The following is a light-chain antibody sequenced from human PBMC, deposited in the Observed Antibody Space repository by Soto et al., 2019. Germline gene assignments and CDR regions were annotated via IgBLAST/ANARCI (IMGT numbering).Light chain of an antibody. CDR3: QQRSNWPPT. Sequence: EIVLTQSPATLSLSPGERATLSCRASQSVSSYLAWYQQKPGQAPRLLIYDASNRATGIPARFSGSESGTDFTLTISSLEPEGFAVYYGQQRSNWPPTFGQGTKLEIK. CDR2: DAS. V-gene: IGKV3-11*01. J-gene: IGKJ2*01. CDR1: QSVSSY.